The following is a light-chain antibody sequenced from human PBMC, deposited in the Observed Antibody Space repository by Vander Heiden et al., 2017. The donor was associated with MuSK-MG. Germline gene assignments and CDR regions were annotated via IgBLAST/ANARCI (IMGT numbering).Light chain of an antibody. J-gene: IGKJ5*01. Sequence: DIQMTQSPSSLSASVGDRVTITCRASQSINSYLNWYQQKPGKAPKLLIYAASSLQSGVPSRFSGSGSGTDFTLTISRLQPEDFATYYCQQSDSTLITFGQGTLLEIK. CDR2: AAS. V-gene: IGKV1-39*01. CDR1: QSINSY. CDR3: QQSDSTLIT.